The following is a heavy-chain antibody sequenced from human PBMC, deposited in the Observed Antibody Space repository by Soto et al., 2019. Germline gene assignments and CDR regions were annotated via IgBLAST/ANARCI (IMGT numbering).Heavy chain of an antibody. CDR3: VRTARQGAVAPHWFDR. Sequence: SETLSLTCTVSGASIRSTDYYWSWIRQAPGKGLEWIGYVYYTGSTYYNPSLMSRLTISVDTSKNQFPLKLTSVTAAETAVYYCVRTARQGAVAPHWFDRWGQGTQVTVSS. CDR1: GASIRSTDYY. D-gene: IGHD2-21*02. V-gene: IGHV4-30-4*01. CDR2: VYYTGST. J-gene: IGHJ5*02.